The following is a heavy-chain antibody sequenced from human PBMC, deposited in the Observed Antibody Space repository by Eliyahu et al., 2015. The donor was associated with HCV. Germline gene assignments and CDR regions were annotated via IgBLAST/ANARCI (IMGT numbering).Heavy chain of an antibody. CDR1: GDAPSMYA. J-gene: IGHJ5*02. CDR3: ARDVAQITIIRGDLPSHLDL. Sequence: QVQLVQSGAEVKKPGSSVKVSCQASGDAPSMYAINWVRQVPGQGLEWLGRIIPVFGTKTVAQKFQDRVTFTADRSTATSYMDLSGLISDDTAIYYCARDVAQITIIRGDLPSHLDLWGQGTLVTVAS. D-gene: IGHD3-10*01. V-gene: IGHV1-69*08. CDR2: IIPVFGTK.